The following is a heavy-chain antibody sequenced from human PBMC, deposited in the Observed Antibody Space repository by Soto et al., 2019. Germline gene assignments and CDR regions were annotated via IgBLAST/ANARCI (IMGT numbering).Heavy chain of an antibody. CDR1: GYTFTSYY. J-gene: IGHJ6*02. Sequence: ASVKVSCKASGYTFTSYYMHWVRQAPGQGLEWMGIINPSGGSTSYAQKFQGRVTMTRDTSTSTVYMELSSLRSEDTAVYYCERDRRSSYNDYGMDVWGQGTTVTVSS. D-gene: IGHD6-6*01. CDR3: ERDRRSSYNDYGMDV. V-gene: IGHV1-46*01. CDR2: INPSGGST.